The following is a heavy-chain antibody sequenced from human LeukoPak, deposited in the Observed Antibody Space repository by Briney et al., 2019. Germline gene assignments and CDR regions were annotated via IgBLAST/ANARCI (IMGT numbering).Heavy chain of an antibody. CDR3: AKGAQYDYVWGSYRWPYYFDY. J-gene: IGHJ4*02. V-gene: IGHV3-23*01. Sequence: PGGSLRLSCAASGFTFSSYAMSWVRQAPGKGLEWVSAISGSGGSTYYADSVKGRFTISRDNSKNTLYLQMNSLRAEDTAVYYRAKGAQYDYVWGSYRWPYYFDYWGQGTLVTVSS. D-gene: IGHD3-16*02. CDR2: ISGSGGST. CDR1: GFTFSSYA.